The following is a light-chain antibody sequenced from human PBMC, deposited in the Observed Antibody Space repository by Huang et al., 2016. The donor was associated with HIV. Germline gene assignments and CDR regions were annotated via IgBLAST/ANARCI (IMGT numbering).Light chain of an antibody. CDR1: QSVGNY. Sequence: IVLTQSPATLSWYPGERVTLSCRASQSVGNYIAWYQQHPGQSPKLLIYDTSTRATGTPVRFSGSGSGTDFTLTISSLESEDFAVYYCQQRSSGVTFGGGTKVQVK. V-gene: IGKV3-11*01. CDR3: QQRSSGVT. J-gene: IGKJ4*01. CDR2: DTS.